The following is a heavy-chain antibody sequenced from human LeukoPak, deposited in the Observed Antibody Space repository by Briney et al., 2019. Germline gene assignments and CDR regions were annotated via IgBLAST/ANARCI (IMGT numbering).Heavy chain of an antibody. Sequence: SETLSLTCTVSGGSISSSSYYWGWIRQPPGKGLEWIGSIYYSGSTYYNPSLKSRVTISVDTSKNQFSLKLSSVTAADTAVYYCAILGYQLLRSEREYGMDVWGQGTTVTVSS. D-gene: IGHD2-2*01. CDR1: GGSISSSSYY. CDR2: IYYSGST. V-gene: IGHV4-39*01. CDR3: AILGYQLLRSEREYGMDV. J-gene: IGHJ6*02.